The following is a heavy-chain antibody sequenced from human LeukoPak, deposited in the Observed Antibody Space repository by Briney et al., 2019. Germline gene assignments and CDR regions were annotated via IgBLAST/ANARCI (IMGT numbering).Heavy chain of an antibody. D-gene: IGHD3-16*01. Sequence: GASVKLFCNASGYTFTSLGISWVPQAPGQGLEWMGWISAYNGNTNYAQKLQGRVTMTTDPSTSTAYMELRSLRSDDTAVYYCARDLRPYYYYYMDVWGKGTTVTVSS. CDR1: GYTFTSLG. J-gene: IGHJ6*03. CDR2: ISAYNGNT. CDR3: ARDLRPYYYYYMDV. V-gene: IGHV1-18*01.